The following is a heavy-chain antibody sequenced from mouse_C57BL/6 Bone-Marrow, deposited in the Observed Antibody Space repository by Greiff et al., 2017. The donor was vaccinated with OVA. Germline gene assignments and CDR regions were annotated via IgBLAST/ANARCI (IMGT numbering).Heavy chain of an antibody. D-gene: IGHD2-1*01. CDR2: IYPRDGST. V-gene: IGHV1-78*01. CDR3: ARGGHYGNYGYWYFDV. J-gene: IGHJ1*03. Sequence: VQLQQSDAELVKPGASVKISCKVSGYTFTDHTIHWMKQRPEQGLEWIGYIYPRDGSTKYNEKFKGKATLTADKSSSTAYMQLNRLTSEDSAVYFCARGGHYGNYGYWYFDVWGTGTTVTVSS. CDR1: GYTFTDHT.